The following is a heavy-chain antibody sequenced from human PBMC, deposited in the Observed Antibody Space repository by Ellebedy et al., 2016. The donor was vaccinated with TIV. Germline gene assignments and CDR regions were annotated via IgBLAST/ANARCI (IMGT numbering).Heavy chain of an antibody. Sequence: GESLKISXAASGFTFSSYGMHWVRQAPGKGLEWVAVISYDGSNKYYADSVKGRFTISRDNSKNTLYLQMNSLRAEDTAVYYCAKDSPPGDCSGGSCSTADMDVWGQGTAVTVSS. CDR3: AKDSPPGDCSGGSCSTADMDV. CDR1: GFTFSSYG. V-gene: IGHV3-30*18. D-gene: IGHD2-15*01. CDR2: ISYDGSNK. J-gene: IGHJ6*02.